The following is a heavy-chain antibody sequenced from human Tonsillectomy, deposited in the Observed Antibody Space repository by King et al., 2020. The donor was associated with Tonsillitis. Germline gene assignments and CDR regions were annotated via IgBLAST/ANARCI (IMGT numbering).Heavy chain of an antibody. CDR2: ISWTSGSI. J-gene: IGHJ3*01. CDR1: GFTFDDHA. V-gene: IGHV3-9*01. D-gene: IGHD3-16*01. Sequence: VQLVESGGGLVQPGRSLRLSCAASGFTFDDHAMHWVRQVPGKGLEWVSGISWTSGSIGYADSVKGRFTISRDNAKNSLYLQMNSLRAEDTALDYCAKYIFGGGGIWGRDAFDLWGQGTMVTVSS. CDR3: AKYIFGGGGIWGRDAFDL.